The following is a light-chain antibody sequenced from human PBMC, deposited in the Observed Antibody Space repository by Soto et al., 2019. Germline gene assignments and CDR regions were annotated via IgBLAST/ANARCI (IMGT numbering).Light chain of an antibody. Sequence: DIQMTQSPSTLSASVGDRVTITCRASQNINKWLAWYQQKQGKAPKLLIYEASTLEGGVPSRCSGSGSGTEFPLTISIQQPDYFATYWCQQYKSYSTFGQGTKMDIK. V-gene: IGKV1-5*03. CDR2: EAS. CDR1: QNINKW. J-gene: IGKJ1*01. CDR3: QQYKSYST.